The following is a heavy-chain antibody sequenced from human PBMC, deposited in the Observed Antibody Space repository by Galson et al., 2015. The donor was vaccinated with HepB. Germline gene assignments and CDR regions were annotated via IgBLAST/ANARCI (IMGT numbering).Heavy chain of an antibody. CDR2: IKQDGSEK. V-gene: IGHV3-7*03. J-gene: IGHJ4*02. D-gene: IGHD6-13*01. Sequence: SLRLSCAASGFTFSSYWMSWVRQAPGKGLEWVANIKQDGSEKYYVDSVEGRFTISRDNAKNSLYLQMNSLRAEDTAVYYCARVWKGQLALDYWGQGTLVTVSS. CDR1: GFTFSSYW. CDR3: ARVWKGQLALDY.